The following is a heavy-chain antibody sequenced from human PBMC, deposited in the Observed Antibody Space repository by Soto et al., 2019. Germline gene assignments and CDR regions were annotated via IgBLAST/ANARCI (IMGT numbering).Heavy chain of an antibody. D-gene: IGHD3-22*01. J-gene: IGHJ5*02. CDR2: INHSGST. CDR3: ARRPRITLIVVVSMGWFDP. CDR1: VYSVTSNFC. Sequence: SETLSLTCSFSVYSVTSNFCGSGVRQPPGKGLEWIGEINHSGSTNHNPSLKSRVTISVDTSKNQFSLKLSSVTAADTAVYYCARRPRITLIVVVSMGWFDPWGQGNLXTVYS. V-gene: IGHV4-4*02.